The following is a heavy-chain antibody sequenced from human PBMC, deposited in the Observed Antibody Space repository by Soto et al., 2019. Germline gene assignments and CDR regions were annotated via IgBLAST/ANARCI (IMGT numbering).Heavy chain of an antibody. V-gene: IGHV4-30-4*01. CDR3: ARVGGFGTTTIDY. D-gene: IGHD3-10*01. CDR1: GGSISSGDYY. CDR2: IYYSGRT. Sequence: QVQLQESGPGLVKPSQTLSLTCTVSGGSISSGDYYWSWIRQPPGKGLEWIGYIYYSGRTYYNPSLKSRVTISVDASKNQFSLMRSSVTAADTAVYYCARVGGFGTTTIDYWGQGTLVTVSS. J-gene: IGHJ4*02.